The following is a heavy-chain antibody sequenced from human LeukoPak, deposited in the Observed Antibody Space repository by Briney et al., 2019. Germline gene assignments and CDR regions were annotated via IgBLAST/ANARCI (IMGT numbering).Heavy chain of an antibody. CDR1: GFTLSTYY. V-gene: IGHV3-11*01. Sequence: GGSLRLSCAASGFTLSTYYTSWVRQPPGKGLEWISYIGNSDVAIDYADSVKGRFTISKDNAKNSVYLQMDNLRADDTAVYYCAREQWYRLDYWGQGSLVTVSS. CDR3: AREQWYRLDY. D-gene: IGHD6-19*01. J-gene: IGHJ4*02. CDR2: IGNSDVAI.